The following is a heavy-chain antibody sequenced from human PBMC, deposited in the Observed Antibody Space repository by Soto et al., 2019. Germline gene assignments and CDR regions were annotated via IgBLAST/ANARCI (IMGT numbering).Heavy chain of an antibody. CDR2: INHSGST. J-gene: IGHJ4*02. CDR1: GGSFSGYY. CDR3: ARGWMNRWYSGSYYLDY. D-gene: IGHD1-26*01. Sequence: ETLSLTCAVYGGSFSGYYWSWSRQPPGKGLEWIGEINHSGSTNYNPSLKSRVTISVDTSKNQFSLKLSSVTAADTAVYYCARGWMNRWYSGSYYLDYWGQGTLVTVSS. V-gene: IGHV4-34*01.